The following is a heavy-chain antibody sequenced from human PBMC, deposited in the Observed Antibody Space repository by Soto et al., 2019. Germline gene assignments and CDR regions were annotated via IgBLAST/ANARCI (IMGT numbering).Heavy chain of an antibody. D-gene: IGHD2-2*01. Sequence: PWGSLRVKCASSGLTFSRYGMHWVRQAPGKGLEWVAGISYDGDNKWYADCVKGRFTISRDNCKNTLYLQMNSLRAEDKAVYYCAKEGEDIVVVGPYGMDVWGQGTPVTVSS. CDR1: GLTFSRYG. J-gene: IGHJ6*01. CDR3: AKEGEDIVVVGPYGMDV. V-gene: IGHV3-30*18. CDR2: ISYDGDNK.